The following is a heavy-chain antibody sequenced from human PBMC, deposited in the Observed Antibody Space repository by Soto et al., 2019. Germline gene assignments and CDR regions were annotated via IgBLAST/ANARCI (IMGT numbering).Heavy chain of an antibody. CDR2: IYHSGST. V-gene: IGHV4-38-2*01. CDR3: AAAIMGGIGMDV. J-gene: IGHJ6*02. D-gene: IGHD2-2*02. CDR1: GYSISSGYY. Sequence: SETLSLTCAVSGYSISSGYYWGWIRQPPGKGLEWIGSIYHSGSTYYNPSLKSRVTISLDTTRNQFSLKLTSVTAADTAVYYPAAAIMGGIGMDVWGQGTTVTVSS.